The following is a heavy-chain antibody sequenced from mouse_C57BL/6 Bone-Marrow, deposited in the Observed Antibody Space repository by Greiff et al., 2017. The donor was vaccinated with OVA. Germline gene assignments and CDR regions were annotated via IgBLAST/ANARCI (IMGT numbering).Heavy chain of an antibody. V-gene: IGHV1-81*01. Sequence: QVQLQQSGAELARPGASVKLSCKASGYTFTSYGISWVKQRTGQGLEWIGEIYPRSGNTYYNEKFKGKATLTADKSSSTAYMELRSLTSEDSAVYFCARGPHYYCSSSWFAYWGQGTLVTVSA. CDR1: GYTFTSYG. CDR2: IYPRSGNT. CDR3: ARGPHYYCSSSWFAY. J-gene: IGHJ3*01. D-gene: IGHD1-1*01.